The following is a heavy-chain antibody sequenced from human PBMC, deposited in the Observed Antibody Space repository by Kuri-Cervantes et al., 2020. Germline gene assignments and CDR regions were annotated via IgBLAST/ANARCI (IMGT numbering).Heavy chain of an antibody. V-gene: IGHV3-23*01. J-gene: IGHJ4*02. CDR1: GFTFSSYA. Sequence: GGSLRLSCAASGFTFSSYAMSWVRQAPGKGLEWVSAISGSGGSTYYADSVKGRFTISRDNSKNSLYLQMNSLRAEDTAVYYCARDSHYGWYGVDYWGQGTLVTVSS. CDR3: ARDSHYGWYGVDY. CDR2: ISGSGGST. D-gene: IGHD6-19*01.